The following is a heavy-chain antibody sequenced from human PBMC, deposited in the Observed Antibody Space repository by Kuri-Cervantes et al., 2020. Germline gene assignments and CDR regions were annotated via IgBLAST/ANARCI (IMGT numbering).Heavy chain of an antibody. Sequence: GESLKISRAASGFTVSSNYMSWVRQAPGKGLEWVSVIYSCGSTYYADSVKGRFTISRDNSKNTLYLQMNSLRAEDTAVYYCAKSPNYDILTGYTSWGQGTLVTVSS. D-gene: IGHD3-9*01. J-gene: IGHJ5*02. CDR1: GFTVSSNY. CDR2: IYSCGST. CDR3: AKSPNYDILTGYTS. V-gene: IGHV3-53*01.